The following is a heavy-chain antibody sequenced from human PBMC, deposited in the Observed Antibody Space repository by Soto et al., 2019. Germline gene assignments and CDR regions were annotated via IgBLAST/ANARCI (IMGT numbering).Heavy chain of an antibody. CDR3: ARIFRYYHFWSGYGALDI. Sequence: SETLSLTCAVYGGSFSGYYWSWIRQPPGKGLEWIGEINHSGSTNYNPSLKSRVTISVDTSKNQFSLKLSSVTAADTAVYYCARIFRYYHFWSGYGALDIWGQGTMVTVS. CDR1: GGSFSGYY. V-gene: IGHV4-34*01. CDR2: INHSGST. J-gene: IGHJ3*02. D-gene: IGHD3-3*01.